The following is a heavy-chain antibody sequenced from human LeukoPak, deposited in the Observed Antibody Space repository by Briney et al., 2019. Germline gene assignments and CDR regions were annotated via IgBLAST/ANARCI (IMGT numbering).Heavy chain of an antibody. Sequence: GGSLRLSCAASGFSFISYGMHWVRQAPGKGLEWVGVISDDGRRKDYADSVKRRFTISRDNSEDTLYLQMNSLRAEDTAVYYCAKRPSDYGDYVSYFDYWGQGTLVTVSS. CDR3: AKRPSDYGDYVSYFDY. CDR1: GFSFISYG. D-gene: IGHD4-17*01. V-gene: IGHV3-30*18. J-gene: IGHJ4*02. CDR2: ISDDGRRK.